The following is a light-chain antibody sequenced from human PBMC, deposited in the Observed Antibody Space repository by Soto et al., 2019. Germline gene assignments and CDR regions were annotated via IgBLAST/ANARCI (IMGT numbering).Light chain of an antibody. Sequence: DIHMAQSRSTLSASVAGRVSMSCWASQSISSWLAWYQQKPGKAPKLLIYDASSLESWVTSRFRGSGSGTAFNLTISSLQPDDFATYYCQQYNRYPWTFGQGTKVDIK. V-gene: IGKV1-5*01. CDR2: DAS. CDR3: QQYNRYPWT. J-gene: IGKJ1*01. CDR1: QSISSW.